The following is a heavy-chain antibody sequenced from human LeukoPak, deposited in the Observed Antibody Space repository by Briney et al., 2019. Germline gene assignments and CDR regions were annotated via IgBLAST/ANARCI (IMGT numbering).Heavy chain of an antibody. D-gene: IGHD2-8*01. CDR1: GFTFSSYG. CDR3: AKTFQWYYMDV. Sequence: GSLRLSCAASGFTFSSYGMSWVRQAPGKGLEWVSGMSGSGGDTYYADSVKGRFTISRDNSKNTLYLQMNSLRAEDTAVYYCAKTFQWYYMDVWGKGTTVTISS. J-gene: IGHJ6*03. V-gene: IGHV3-23*01. CDR2: MSGSGGDT.